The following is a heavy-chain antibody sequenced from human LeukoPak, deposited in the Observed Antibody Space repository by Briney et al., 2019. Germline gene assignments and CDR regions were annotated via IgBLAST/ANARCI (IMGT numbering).Heavy chain of an antibody. CDR3: ARELRRGWYFDL. CDR1: EYTFTAYY. CDR2: INPNSGGV. V-gene: IGHV1-2*02. J-gene: IGHJ2*01. D-gene: IGHD3-10*01. Sequence: ASVKVSFKASEYTFTAYYLHWVRQAPGQGLEWMGWINPNSGGVNYAQRFQGRVTMTRDTSISTAYMNLSGLTSDDTAVYFCARELRRGWYFDLWGRGTLVTVSS.